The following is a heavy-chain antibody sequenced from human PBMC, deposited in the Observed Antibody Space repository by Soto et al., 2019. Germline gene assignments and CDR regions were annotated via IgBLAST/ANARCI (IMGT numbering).Heavy chain of an antibody. CDR2: IYYSGST. CDR3: ARAYGEN. D-gene: IGHD3-10*01. V-gene: IGHV4-61*01. J-gene: IGHJ4*02. CDR1: GGSVNSGSYY. Sequence: SETLSLTCTVSGGSVNSGSYYWSWIRQPPGKGLEWIGYIYYSGSTNYNPSLKSRVTISVDTSKNQFSLKLSSVTAADTAVYYCARAYGENWGQGTLVTVSS.